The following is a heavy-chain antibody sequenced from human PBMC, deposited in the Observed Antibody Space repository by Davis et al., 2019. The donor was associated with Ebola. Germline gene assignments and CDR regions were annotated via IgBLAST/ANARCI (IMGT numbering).Heavy chain of an antibody. CDR1: VITFSSYA. CDR2: ISGSGGTT. J-gene: IGHJ6*04. V-gene: IGHV3-23*01. D-gene: IGHD3-3*01. CDR3: AKSGLSFGVVKYHYGMDV. Sequence: GGSLRLSRTDSVITFSSYAMTWVRQAPGKGLEWVSAISGSGGTTYYAGSVKGRFTVSRDNSKKTMYLQMNSLRAEDTAVYYCAKSGLSFGVVKYHYGMDVWGKGTTVTVSS.